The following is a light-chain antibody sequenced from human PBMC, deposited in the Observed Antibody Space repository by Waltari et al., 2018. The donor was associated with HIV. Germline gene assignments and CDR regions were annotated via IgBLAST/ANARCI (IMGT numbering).Light chain of an antibody. CDR1: SANIGYNY. J-gene: IGLJ1*01. CDR2: NND. CDR3: AAWDDSLSGSYV. V-gene: IGLV1-47*01. Sequence: QSVLTQPPSASGTPGQRVIISCSGSSANIGYNYVFWYQHLPGTAPKLVIYNNDQRPSGVPGRFSGSKSGTSASLAISGLRSEDEGEYYCAAWDDSLSGSYVFGTGTKVTVL.